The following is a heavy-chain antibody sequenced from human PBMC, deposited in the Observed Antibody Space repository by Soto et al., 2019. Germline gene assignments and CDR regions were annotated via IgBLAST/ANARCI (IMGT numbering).Heavy chain of an antibody. J-gene: IGHJ4*02. CDR2: ISSSSSYI. D-gene: IGHD5-18*01. CDR3: ARDQPGYSYGYGLGY. CDR1: GFTFSSCA. Sequence: GGSLRLSCAASGFTFSSCAMGWVRQAPGKGLERVSSISSSSSYIYYADSVKGRFTISRDNAKNSLYLQMNSLRAEDTAVYYCARDQPGYSYGYGLGYWGQGTLVTVSS. V-gene: IGHV3-21*01.